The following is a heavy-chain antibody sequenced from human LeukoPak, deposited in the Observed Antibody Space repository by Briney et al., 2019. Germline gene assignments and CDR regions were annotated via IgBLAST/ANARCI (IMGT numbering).Heavy chain of an antibody. CDR1: GYTLTELS. J-gene: IGHJ3*02. Sequence: GASVKVSCKVSGYTLTELSMHWVRQAPGKGLEWVGGFDPEDGETIYAQKFQGRVTMTEDTSTDTAYMELSSLRSEDTAVYYCATTRGYYYDSSGYYYAPRGHAFDIWGQGTMVTVSS. CDR2: FDPEDGET. CDR3: ATTRGYYYDSSGYYYAPRGHAFDI. V-gene: IGHV1-24*01. D-gene: IGHD3-22*01.